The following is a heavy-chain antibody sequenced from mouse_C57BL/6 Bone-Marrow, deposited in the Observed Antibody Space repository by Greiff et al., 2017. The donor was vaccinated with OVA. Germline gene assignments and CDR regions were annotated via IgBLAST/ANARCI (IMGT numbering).Heavy chain of an antibody. CDR1: GYTFTDYE. J-gene: IGHJ4*01. Sequence: VQVVESGAELVRPGASVTLSCKASGYTFTDYEMHWVKQTPVHGLEWIGAIDPETGGTAYNQKFKGKAILTADKSSSTAYMELRSLTSEDSAVYYCTRCTGAMDYWGQGTSVTVSS. CDR2: IDPETGGT. D-gene: IGHD1-1*01. V-gene: IGHV1-15*01. CDR3: TRCTGAMDY.